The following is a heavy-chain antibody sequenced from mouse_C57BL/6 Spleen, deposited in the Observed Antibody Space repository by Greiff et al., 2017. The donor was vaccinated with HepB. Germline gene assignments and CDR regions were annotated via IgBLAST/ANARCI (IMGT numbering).Heavy chain of an antibody. Sequence: EVKLMESGGGLVKPGGSLKLSCAASGFTFSSYAMSWVRQTPEKRLEWVATISDGGSYTYYPDNVKGRFTISRDNAKNNLYLQMSHLKSEDTAMYYCARDEVYYGYFDYWGQGTTLTVSS. CDR2: ISDGGSYT. CDR1: GFTFSSYA. D-gene: IGHD1-1*01. J-gene: IGHJ2*01. CDR3: ARDEVYYGYFDY. V-gene: IGHV5-4*01.